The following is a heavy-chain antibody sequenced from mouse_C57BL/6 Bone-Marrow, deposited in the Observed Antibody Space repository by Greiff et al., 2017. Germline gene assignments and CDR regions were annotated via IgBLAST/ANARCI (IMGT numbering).Heavy chain of an antibody. Sequence: EVQVVESGGGLVKPGGSLTLSCAASGFTFSSYTMSWVRQTPEKRLEWVATISGGGGNTYYPDSVKGRFTISRDNAKNTLYLQMSSLRSEDTALYYCARQPLYYAMDYWGQGTSVTVSS. V-gene: IGHV5-9*01. J-gene: IGHJ4*01. CDR3: ARQPLYYAMDY. CDR1: GFTFSSYT. CDR2: ISGGGGNT.